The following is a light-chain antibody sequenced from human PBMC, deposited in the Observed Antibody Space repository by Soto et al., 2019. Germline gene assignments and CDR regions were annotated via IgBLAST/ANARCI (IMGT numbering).Light chain of an antibody. CDR1: SSNIGAGYD. Sequence: QSVLTQPPSVSGAPGQRVTISCTGSSSNIGAGYDVHWYQQLPGTAPKLLIYRNNNRPSGVPDRFSGSKSGTSASLAITGLQAEDEADYYCHSYDGSLSGSVFGGGTKVTVL. CDR2: RNN. CDR3: HSYDGSLSGSV. J-gene: IGLJ3*02. V-gene: IGLV1-40*01.